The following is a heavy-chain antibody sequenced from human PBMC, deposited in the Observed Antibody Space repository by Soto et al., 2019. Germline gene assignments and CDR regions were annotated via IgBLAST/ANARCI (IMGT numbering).Heavy chain of an antibody. CDR1: GFIFSGSA. CDR3: TSSTSGLFGY. Sequence: GGSLRLSCAASGFIFSGSAMHWVRQASRKGLEWVGRIRSKANSYATAYAASVKGRFTISRDDSKNTAFLQMNSLKTEDTAVYYCTSSTSGLFGYWGQGTLVTVSS. D-gene: IGHD1-1*01. V-gene: IGHV3-73*01. J-gene: IGHJ4*02. CDR2: IRSKANSYAT.